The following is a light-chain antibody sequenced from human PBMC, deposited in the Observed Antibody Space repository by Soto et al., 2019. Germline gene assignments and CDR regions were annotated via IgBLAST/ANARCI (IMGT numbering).Light chain of an antibody. Sequence: DIQMTQSPPTLSASVGDGVTITCRASQSIRHYLAWYQQMPGKAPKLLIYGASTLQSGVPSRFSGSGSGTEFTLTISSLHPDDFGTYFCQHHNSYSQTFGQGTKVDIK. J-gene: IGKJ1*01. CDR3: QHHNSYSQT. CDR1: QSIRHY. V-gene: IGKV1-5*01. CDR2: GAS.